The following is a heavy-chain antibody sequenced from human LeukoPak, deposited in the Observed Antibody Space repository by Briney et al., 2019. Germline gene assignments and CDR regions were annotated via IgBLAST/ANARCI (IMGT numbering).Heavy chain of an antibody. CDR2: INPSGGST. J-gene: IGHJ3*02. CDR3: ARVGHYYDSSGDDAFDI. Sequence: ASVKVSCKASGYTFTSYYMHWVRQAPGQGLEWMGIINPSGGSTSYAQKFQGRVTMTRDMSTSTVYMELSSLRSEDTAVYYCARVGHYYDSSGDDAFDIWGQETMVTVSS. D-gene: IGHD3-22*01. CDR1: GYTFTSYY. V-gene: IGHV1-46*01.